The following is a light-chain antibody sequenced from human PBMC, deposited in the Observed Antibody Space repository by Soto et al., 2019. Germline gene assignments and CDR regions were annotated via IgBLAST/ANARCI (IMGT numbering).Light chain of an antibody. Sequence: QAVLTQPPSVSGAPGQRVTISCTGSSSNIGAGYDVHWYQHLPGTAPKLLIYGNNNWPSGVPDRFSGSTSGTSASLAITGLQAEDEAEYYCQSYDTNLSAWVFGGGTKLTVL. CDR1: SSNIGAGYD. V-gene: IGLV1-40*01. CDR2: GNN. CDR3: QSYDTNLSAWV. J-gene: IGLJ3*02.